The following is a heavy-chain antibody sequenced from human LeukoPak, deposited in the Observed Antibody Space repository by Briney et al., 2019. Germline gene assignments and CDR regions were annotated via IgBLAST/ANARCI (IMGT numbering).Heavy chain of an antibody. CDR2: IYPGVSDT. CDR1: GYSLTSYW. CDR3: ARHEGGGSYHQHNPDYYYYGMDV. J-gene: IGHJ6*02. D-gene: IGHD3-16*02. Sequence: GEALKLSCKGSGYSLTSYWIGWGREMPGKGLGWVGVIYPGVSDTRYSPSFQGQATTSADKSISTAYLQWSSLKASDTSMYSCARHEGGGSYHQHNPDYYYYGMDVWGQGTTVTVSS. V-gene: IGHV5-51*01.